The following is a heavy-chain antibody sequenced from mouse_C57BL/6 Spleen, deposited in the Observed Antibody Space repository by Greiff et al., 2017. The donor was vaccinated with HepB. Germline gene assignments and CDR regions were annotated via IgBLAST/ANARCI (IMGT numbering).Heavy chain of an antibody. CDR2: IYPGSGNT. CDR3: ARGDYGSSHWYFDG. Sequence: QVQLQQSGAELVRPGASVKLSCKASGYTFTDYYINWVKQRPGQGLEWIARIYPGSGNTYYNEKFKGKATLTAEKSSSTAYMQLSSLTSEDSAVYFCARGDYGSSHWYFDGWGTGTTVTVSS. D-gene: IGHD1-1*01. J-gene: IGHJ1*03. CDR1: GYTFTDYY. V-gene: IGHV1-76*01.